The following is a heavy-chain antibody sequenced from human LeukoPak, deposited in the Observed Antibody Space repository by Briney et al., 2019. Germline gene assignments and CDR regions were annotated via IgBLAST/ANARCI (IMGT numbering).Heavy chain of an antibody. D-gene: IGHD5-24*01. Sequence: GASVKVSCKASGGTFSSYAISWVRQAPGQGLEWMGGIIPIFGTANYAQKFQGRVTITADESTSTAYMELSSLRSEDTAVYYCARAVRWLQQYNWFDPWGQGTLVTVSS. CDR2: IIPIFGTA. CDR3: ARAVRWLQQYNWFDP. V-gene: IGHV1-69*13. CDR1: GGTFSSYA. J-gene: IGHJ5*02.